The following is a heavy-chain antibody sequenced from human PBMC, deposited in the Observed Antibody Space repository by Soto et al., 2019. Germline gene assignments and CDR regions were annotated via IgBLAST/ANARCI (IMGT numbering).Heavy chain of an antibody. CDR3: ARLYYDYV. CDR1: GFTFGTYS. J-gene: IGHJ6*02. Sequence: PGGCLRLSCAGSGFTFGTYSMNWVRQAAGKGLEWIAYISYDSDTIQYADSVRGRFTISRDNAKNSLYLQMNSLRDEDTAVYYCARLYYDYVCGQGTRVTVSS. V-gene: IGHV3-48*02. CDR2: ISYDSDTI. D-gene: IGHD3-3*01.